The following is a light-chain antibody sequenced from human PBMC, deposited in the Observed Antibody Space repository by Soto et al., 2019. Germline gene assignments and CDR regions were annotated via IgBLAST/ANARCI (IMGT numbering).Light chain of an antibody. V-gene: IGKV1-39*01. Sequence: DIQMTQSPSSLSASVWDRVTMTCRASETIKTYLNWYQRKPGRPPKLLIYDASTLQSGVPSRFSGSGSGTHFTLTISGLQPEDFAIYYCQQSYSIPGTFGPGTKVEV. CDR3: QQSYSIPGT. CDR1: ETIKTY. J-gene: IGKJ1*01. CDR2: DAS.